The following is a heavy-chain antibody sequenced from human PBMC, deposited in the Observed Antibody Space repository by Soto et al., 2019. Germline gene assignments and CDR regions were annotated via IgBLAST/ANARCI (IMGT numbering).Heavy chain of an antibody. CDR3: AKDPDYVETSAYLSHPP. D-gene: IGHD3-16*01. J-gene: IGHJ5*02. V-gene: IGHV3-23*01. Sequence: EVQVLESGGDLVQPGGSLRLSCAASGFTLSSYAMIWVRQAQGKGLEWVSGIDGSGEYTNNEDSVKGRFTISRDASKNPLYLQMNSLRAEDTAVYYCAKDPDYVETSAYLSHPPWGRGTRVTVSS. CDR2: IDGSGEYT. CDR1: GFTLSSYA.